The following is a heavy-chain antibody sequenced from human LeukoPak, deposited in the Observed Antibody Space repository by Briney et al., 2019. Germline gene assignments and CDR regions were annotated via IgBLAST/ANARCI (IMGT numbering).Heavy chain of an antibody. J-gene: IGHJ4*02. D-gene: IGHD6-19*01. V-gene: IGHV4-39*01. CDR3: ARHGRVSGWFDY. CDR2: IYYSGTT. CDR1: GVSISSSADY. Sequence: PSETLSLTCSVSGVSISSSADYWGWIRQPPGKGLEWIANIYYSGTTYYNPSLRSRVTISVDTSKNQFSLKLSSVTAADTAVYYCARHGRVSGWFDYWGQGTLVTVSS.